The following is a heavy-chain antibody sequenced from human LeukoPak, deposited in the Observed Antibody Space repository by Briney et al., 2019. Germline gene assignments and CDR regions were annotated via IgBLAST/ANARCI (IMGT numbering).Heavy chain of an antibody. Sequence: LPGGSLRLSCAASGFTFSSYEMNWVRQAPGKGLEWVSYISSSGSTIYYADSVKGRFTISRDNSKNTLYLQMNSLRAEDTAVYYCAKEGGCSSTSCYSDYYYYYMDVWGKGTTVTISS. D-gene: IGHD2-2*01. CDR1: GFTFSSYE. CDR3: AKEGGCSSTSCYSDYYYYYMDV. CDR2: ISSSGSTI. V-gene: IGHV3-48*03. J-gene: IGHJ6*03.